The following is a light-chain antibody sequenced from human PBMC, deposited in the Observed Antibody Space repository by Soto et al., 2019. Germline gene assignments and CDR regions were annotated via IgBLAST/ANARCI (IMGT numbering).Light chain of an antibody. V-gene: IGLV7-46*01. Sequence: QAVVTQEPSLTVSPGGTVTLTCGSSTGAVTSGHYPYWFQQKPGQAPRTLIYDTSNKHSWTPARFSGSLLGGKAALTLSGAQPEDEDEYYCLLSYSGVSYVVFGGGTKLTVL. J-gene: IGLJ2*01. CDR2: DTS. CDR3: LLSYSGVSYVV. CDR1: TGAVTSGHY.